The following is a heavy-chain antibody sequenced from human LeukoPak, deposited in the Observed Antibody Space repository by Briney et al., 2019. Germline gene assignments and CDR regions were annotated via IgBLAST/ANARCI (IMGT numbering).Heavy chain of an antibody. D-gene: IGHD3-10*01. V-gene: IGHV4-39*07. J-gene: IGHJ4*02. CDR1: GDSIRSSTYY. CDR2: LYHSGSS. CDR3: ARDQTYSGSGIYTYFDY. Sequence: SETLSLTCTVSGDSIRSSTYYWGWIHQPPGKGLEWIGSLYHSGSSYYNPSLKSRVTISVDTSSNQFSLKLSSVTAADTAVHYCARDQTYSGSGIYTYFDYWGQGILVTVSS.